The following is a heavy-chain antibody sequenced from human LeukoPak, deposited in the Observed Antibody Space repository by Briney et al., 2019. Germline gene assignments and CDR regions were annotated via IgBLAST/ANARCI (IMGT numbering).Heavy chain of an antibody. CDR1: GFTFGDYA. Sequence: GGSLRLSCTGSGFTFGDYALTWVRQAPGKGLEWVGLIRTQTYGETREYAASVKGRFSFSRDDSKNITYLRMSSLKTEDTATYYCTLWREDSAGFSPLDFWGKGTLVTVSS. V-gene: IGHV3-49*04. J-gene: IGHJ4*02. D-gene: IGHD1-26*01. CDR3: TLWREDSAGFSPLDF. CDR2: IRTQTYGETR.